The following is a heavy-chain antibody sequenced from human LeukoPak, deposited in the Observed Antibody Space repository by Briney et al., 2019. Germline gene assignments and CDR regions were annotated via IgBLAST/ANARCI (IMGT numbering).Heavy chain of an antibody. Sequence: SQTLSLTCTVSGGSISSGDYYWSWIRQPPGKGLEGIGYIYYSGSTNYNPSLKSRVTISVDTSKNQFSLKLSSVTAADTAVYYCARGAYYDSGITFDYWGQGTLVTVSS. J-gene: IGHJ4*02. CDR3: ARGAYYDSGITFDY. V-gene: IGHV4-61*08. CDR2: IYYSGST. D-gene: IGHD3-22*01. CDR1: GGSISSGDYY.